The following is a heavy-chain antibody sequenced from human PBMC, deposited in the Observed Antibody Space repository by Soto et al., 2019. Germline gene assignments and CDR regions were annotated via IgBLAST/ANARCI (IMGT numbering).Heavy chain of an antibody. D-gene: IGHD5-12*01. Sequence: EVQLLESGGGFVQPGGSLRLSCAASGFRFSDFAMTWVRQAPGRGLEWVSAITGTASSTYYADSVKGRFTISRDNSKNTLYLQINSLRAEDTAIYYCAKGAEGYVVSSHDSCGQGTLVTVSS. CDR1: GFRFSDFA. J-gene: IGHJ4*02. V-gene: IGHV3-23*01. CDR3: AKGAEGYVVSSHDS. CDR2: ITGTASST.